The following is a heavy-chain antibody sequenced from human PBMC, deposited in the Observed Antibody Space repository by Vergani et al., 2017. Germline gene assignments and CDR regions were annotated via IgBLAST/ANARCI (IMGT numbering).Heavy chain of an antibody. Sequence: QVNLQESGPGLVKPSETLSLTCAVSGDSISSGNNWGCIRQPPGKGLEWIGNIYHSGGAYYNPSLKGRVTISVDTSKNQFSLEVTSVTAADTAIYFCARTESFILRYFHWALWGQGTLVTVSS. CDR1: GDSISSGNN. V-gene: IGHV4-38-2*01. CDR3: ARTESFILRYFHWAL. CDR2: IYHSGGA. J-gene: IGHJ4*02. D-gene: IGHD3-9*01.